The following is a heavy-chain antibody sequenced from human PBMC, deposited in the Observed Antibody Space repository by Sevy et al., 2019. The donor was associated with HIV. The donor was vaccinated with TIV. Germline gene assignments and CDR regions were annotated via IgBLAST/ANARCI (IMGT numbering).Heavy chain of an antibody. CDR3: ATHAGIAAAGRVFDY. CDR1: GFTFSDHY. Sequence: GGSLRLSCAASGFTFSDHYMEWVRQAPGKGLEWVGRTRNKADSDTTEYAASVKGRFTISRDDSKNSLYLQMNSLKTEDTAVYYCATHAGIAAAGRVFDYWGQGSLVTVSS. D-gene: IGHD6-13*01. V-gene: IGHV3-72*01. J-gene: IGHJ4*02. CDR2: TRNKADSDTT.